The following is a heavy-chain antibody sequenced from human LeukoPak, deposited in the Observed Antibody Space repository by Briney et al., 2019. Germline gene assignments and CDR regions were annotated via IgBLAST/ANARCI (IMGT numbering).Heavy chain of an antibody. CDR1: GGSISSYY. D-gene: IGHD5-18*01. Sequence: SETLSLTCTVSGGSISSYYWSWIRQPPGKGLEWIGYIYYSGSTNYNPSLKSRVIISVDTSKNQFSLKLSSVTAADTAVYYCARDQIQLWHYGMDVWGQGTTVTVSS. CDR2: IYYSGST. CDR3: ARDQIQLWHYGMDV. J-gene: IGHJ6*02. V-gene: IGHV4-59*01.